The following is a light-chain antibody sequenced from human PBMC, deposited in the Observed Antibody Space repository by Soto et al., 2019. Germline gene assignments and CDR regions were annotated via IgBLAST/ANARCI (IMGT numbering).Light chain of an antibody. CDR1: SSHVGCYNF. Sequence: QSVLTQPASVSGSPGQSITISCTGTSSHVGCYNFVTWYQQHPGEAPKLMIHDVSSRASGVPNRFSGSKSGTTASLTISGLQAEDEADYYCCSYASSTSYVFGTGTKVTVL. J-gene: IGLJ1*01. CDR3: CSYASSTSYV. CDR2: DVS. V-gene: IGLV2-14*03.